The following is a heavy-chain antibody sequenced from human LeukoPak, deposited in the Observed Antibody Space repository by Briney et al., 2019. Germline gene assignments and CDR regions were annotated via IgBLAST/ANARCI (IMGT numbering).Heavy chain of an antibody. D-gene: IGHD3-3*01. CDR1: GGSISSSSYY. CDR2: IYYSGST. Sequence: PSETLSLTCTVSGGSISSSSYYWGWIRQPPGKGLEWIVSIYYSGSTYYNPSLKSRVTISVDTSKNQFSLKLSSVTAADTAVYYCARMSYYDFWSGYGHMDVWGKGTTVTVSS. CDR3: ARMSYYDFWSGYGHMDV. V-gene: IGHV4-39*07. J-gene: IGHJ6*03.